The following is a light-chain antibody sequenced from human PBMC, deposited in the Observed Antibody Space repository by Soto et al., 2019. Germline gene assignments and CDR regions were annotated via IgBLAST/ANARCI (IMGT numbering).Light chain of an antibody. CDR3: QQYNNWPGLT. V-gene: IGKV3-15*01. J-gene: IGKJ4*01. CDR2: GAS. Sequence: EIVMTQSPATLSVSPGERATLSCRASQSVSSNLAWYQQKPGQGPRLLIYGASTRATGIPARFSGSGSGTEFTLTISSLQSEDFAVYYCQQYNNWPGLTFGGGTKVEIK. CDR1: QSVSSN.